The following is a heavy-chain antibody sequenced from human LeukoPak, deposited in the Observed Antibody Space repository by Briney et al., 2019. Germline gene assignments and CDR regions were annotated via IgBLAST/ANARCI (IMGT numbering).Heavy chain of an antibody. Sequence: PSETLSLTCTVSGGSISNYYWTWIRQPAGKGLEWIGRIHTSGSTNYNPSLKSRVTMSVDTSKNQFSLKLSSVTAADTAVYYCAREDYYGTNFDYWGQGTLVTVSS. J-gene: IGHJ4*02. V-gene: IGHV4-4*07. CDR3: AREDYYGTNFDY. D-gene: IGHD3-10*01. CDR2: IHTSGST. CDR1: GGSISNYY.